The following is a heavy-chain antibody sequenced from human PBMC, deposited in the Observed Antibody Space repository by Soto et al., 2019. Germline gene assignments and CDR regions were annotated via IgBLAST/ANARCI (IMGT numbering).Heavy chain of an antibody. CDR1: GDSVSSNSAA. D-gene: IGHD2-2*02. V-gene: IGHV6-1*01. J-gene: IGHJ6*02. Sequence: PSQTLSLTCAISGDSVSSNSAAWNWIRQSPSRGLEWLGRTYYRSKWYNDYAVSVKSRITINPDTSKNQFSLQLNSVTPEDTAVYYCARGTYYQTLLYTVYDYYYGMDVWDQGTKVTVS. CDR3: ARGTYYQTLLYTVYDYYYGMDV. CDR2: TYYRSKWYN.